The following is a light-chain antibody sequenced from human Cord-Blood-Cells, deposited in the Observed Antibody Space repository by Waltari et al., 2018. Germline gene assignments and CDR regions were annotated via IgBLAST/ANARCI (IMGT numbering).Light chain of an antibody. CDR2: AAS. CDR3: QQYYSYPPS. CDR1: QGISSY. Sequence: SRMTQSPSPLSASTGDGVAITCRASQGISSYLAWYQQKPGKAPKLLIYAASTLQSGVPSRFSGSGSGTDFTLTISCLQSEDFATYYCQQYYSYPPSFGQGTKVEIK. J-gene: IGKJ1*01. V-gene: IGKV1-8*01.